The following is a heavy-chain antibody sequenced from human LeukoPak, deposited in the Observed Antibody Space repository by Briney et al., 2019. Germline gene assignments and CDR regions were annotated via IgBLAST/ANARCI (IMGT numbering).Heavy chain of an antibody. V-gene: IGHV1-8*03. CDR3: ARGDSGSYHFDY. Sequence: ASVKVSCKASGYTFTSYDINWVRQATGQGLEWMGWMNPNSGNTGYAQKFQGRVTITADESTSTAYMELSSLRSEDTAVYYCARGDSGSYHFDYWGQGTLVTVSS. D-gene: IGHD1-26*01. CDR1: GYTFTSYD. CDR2: MNPNSGNT. J-gene: IGHJ4*02.